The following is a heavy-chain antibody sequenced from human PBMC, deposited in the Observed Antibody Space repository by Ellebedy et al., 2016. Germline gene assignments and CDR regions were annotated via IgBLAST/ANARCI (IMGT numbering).Heavy chain of an antibody. J-gene: IGHJ4*02. V-gene: IGHV1-18*01. CDR3: ARVTIFGVVITPSPDY. CDR1: GYTFNSYG. CDR2: ISGYNGNT. Sequence: ASVKVSXXASGYTFNSYGISWVRQAPGQGLEWMGWISGYNGNTNYAQKLQGRVTMTTDTSTSTAYMELRSLRSDDTAVYYCARVTIFGVVITPSPDYWGQGTLVTVSS. D-gene: IGHD3-3*01.